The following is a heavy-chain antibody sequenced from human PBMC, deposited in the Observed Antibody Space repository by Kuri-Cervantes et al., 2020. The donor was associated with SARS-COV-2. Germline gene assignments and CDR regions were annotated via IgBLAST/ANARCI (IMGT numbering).Heavy chain of an antibody. D-gene: IGHD3-3*01. J-gene: IGHJ6*02. CDR2: ISAYNGNT. CDR3: ARDRRVEWQHLTAYYYYYGLDV. V-gene: IGHV1-18*01. CDR1: GYTFTSYG. Sequence: ASVKVSCKASGYTFTSYGISWVRQAPGQGLEWMGWISAYNGNTNYAENVQGRVTMTTDTSTKTAYLELRSLRSDDTAVYFCARDRRVEWQHLTAYYYYYGLDVWGQGTMVTVSS.